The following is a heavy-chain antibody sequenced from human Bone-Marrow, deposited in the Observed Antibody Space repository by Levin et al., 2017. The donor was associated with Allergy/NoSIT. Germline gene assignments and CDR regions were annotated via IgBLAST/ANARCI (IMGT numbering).Heavy chain of an antibody. J-gene: IGHJ4*02. V-gene: IGHV3-30-3*01. CDR1: GFTFSSYA. Sequence: GGSLRLSCAASGFTFSSYAMHWVRQAPGKGLEWVAVISYDGSNKYYADSVKGRFTISRDNSKNTLYLQMNSLRAEDTAVYYCARDLVLGQWLVTGFGYWGQGTLVTVSS. CDR3: ARDLVLGQWLVTGFGY. CDR2: ISYDGSNK. D-gene: IGHD6-19*01.